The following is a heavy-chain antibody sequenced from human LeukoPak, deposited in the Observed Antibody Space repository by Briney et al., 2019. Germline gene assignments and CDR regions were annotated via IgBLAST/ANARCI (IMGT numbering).Heavy chain of an antibody. Sequence: SETLSLTCTVSGGSIRSYYWSWIRQPPGKGLEWIGYIYDSGSTNYNPSLKSRVTMSVDTSKNQFSLKLSSVTAADSAVYYCARHYYDRSDSYSFDYWGQGTLVTVSS. V-gene: IGHV4-59*08. CDR2: IYDSGST. CDR1: GGSIRSYY. J-gene: IGHJ4*02. CDR3: ARHYYDRSDSYSFDY. D-gene: IGHD3-22*01.